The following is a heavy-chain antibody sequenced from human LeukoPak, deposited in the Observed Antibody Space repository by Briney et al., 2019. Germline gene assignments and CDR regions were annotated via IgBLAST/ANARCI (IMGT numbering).Heavy chain of an antibody. Sequence: PGGSLRLSCAASGFTVSSNYMSWVRQAPGRGLEGAQVFHKNAITSYADTVKGRFAISRDNSKNTLYLQMNNLRVDDTAVYYCARDLGQYYDTSDNWFDPWGQGTLVTVSS. CDR3: ARDLGQYYDTSDNWFDP. D-gene: IGHD3-22*01. CDR2: FHKNAIT. V-gene: IGHV3-53*01. CDR1: GFTVSSNY. J-gene: IGHJ5*02.